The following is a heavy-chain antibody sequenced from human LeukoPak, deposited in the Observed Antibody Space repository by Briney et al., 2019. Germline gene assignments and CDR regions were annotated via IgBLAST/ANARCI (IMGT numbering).Heavy chain of an antibody. Sequence: PGGSLRLSCAASGFTFRSYAMSWVRQAPGKGLERVSAISGSGGSTYYADSVKGRFTISRDNSKNTLCLQMNSLRAEDTAVYYCAKHSQGYQLLSNYFDYWGQGTLVTVSS. CDR1: GFTFRSYA. CDR2: ISGSGGST. CDR3: AKHSQGYQLLSNYFDY. V-gene: IGHV3-23*01. J-gene: IGHJ4*02. D-gene: IGHD2-2*01.